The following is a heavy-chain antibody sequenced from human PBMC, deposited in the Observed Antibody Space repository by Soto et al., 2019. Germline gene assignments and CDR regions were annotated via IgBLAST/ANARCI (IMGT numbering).Heavy chain of an antibody. CDR3: ARDGDYSGYDRRFDY. D-gene: IGHD5-12*01. CDR2: IWYDGSNK. CDR1: GFTFSSYG. Sequence: QVQLVESGGGVVQPGRSLRLSCAASGFTFSSYGMHWVRQAPGKGLEWVAVIWYDGSNKYYADSVKGRFTISRDNSKNTVYLQRNSLRAEDTAVYYCARDGDYSGYDRRFDYWGQGTLVTVSS. V-gene: IGHV3-33*01. J-gene: IGHJ4*02.